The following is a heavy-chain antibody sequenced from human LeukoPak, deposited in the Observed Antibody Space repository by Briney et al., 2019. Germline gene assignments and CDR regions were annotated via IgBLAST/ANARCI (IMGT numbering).Heavy chain of an antibody. J-gene: IGHJ4*02. V-gene: IGHV3-21*01. Sequence: KPGGSLRLSCAASGFTFSSYSMNWVRQAPGKGLEWVSSISSSSSYIYYADSVKGRFTISRDNAKNSLYLQVNSLRAEDTAVYYCARDYVEMATITGDYWGQGTLVTVSS. CDR1: GFTFSSYS. CDR3: ARDYVEMATITGDY. CDR2: ISSSSSYI. D-gene: IGHD5-24*01.